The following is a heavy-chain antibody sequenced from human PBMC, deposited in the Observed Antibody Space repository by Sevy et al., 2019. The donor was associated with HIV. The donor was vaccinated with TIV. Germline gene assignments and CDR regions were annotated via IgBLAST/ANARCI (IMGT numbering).Heavy chain of an antibody. D-gene: IGHD3-10*01. CDR2: ISAYNGNT. Sequence: ASVKVSCKASGYTFTSYGISWVRQAPGQGLEWMGWISAYNGNTNYAQKLQGRVTMTTDTSTSTAYMERRSLRSDDTAVYYCARDSHYYGSGTPPPFDYWGQGTLVTVSS. J-gene: IGHJ4*02. CDR1: GYTFTSYG. CDR3: ARDSHYYGSGTPPPFDY. V-gene: IGHV1-18*04.